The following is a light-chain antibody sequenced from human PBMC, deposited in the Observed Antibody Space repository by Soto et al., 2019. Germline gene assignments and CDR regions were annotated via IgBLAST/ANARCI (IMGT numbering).Light chain of an antibody. CDR3: QSYDIRLNNYV. CDR2: GGN. J-gene: IGLJ1*01. V-gene: IGLV1-40*01. CDR1: SSNIGAPYD. Sequence: QSVLTQPPSVSGAPGQGVTISCAGSSSNIGAPYDVHWYQHLPGTAPKLLLYGGNNRPSGVPDRFSGSRSGTSASLAITGLQAEDEADYYCQSYDIRLNNYVFGTGTRSPS.